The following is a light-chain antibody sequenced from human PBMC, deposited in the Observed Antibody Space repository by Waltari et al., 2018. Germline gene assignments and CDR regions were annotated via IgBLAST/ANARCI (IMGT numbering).Light chain of an antibody. CDR2: YDS. CDR1: NIGSKN. J-gene: IGLJ2*01. V-gene: IGLV3-21*01. CDR3: QVWESYGDHLVV. Sequence: TQPPSVSVAPGKTARITCGGSNIGSKNVNWYQQKPGQAPVLVIYYDSDRPSGIPERFSGSNSGNTATLTISRVEAGDEADYYCQVWESYGDHLVVFGGGTNLTVV.